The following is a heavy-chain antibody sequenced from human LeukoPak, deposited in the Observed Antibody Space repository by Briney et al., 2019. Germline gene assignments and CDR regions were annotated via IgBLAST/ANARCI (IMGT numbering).Heavy chain of an antibody. Sequence: PGGSLRLSCAASGFTFSSYAMSWVRQAPGKGLEWVSAISGSGGSTYYADSVKGRFTISRDNSKNTLYLQMNSPRAEDTAVYYCAKESGGYSRVSYFDYWGQGTLVTVSS. CDR2: ISGSGGST. J-gene: IGHJ4*02. CDR3: AKESGGYSRVSYFDY. CDR1: GFTFSSYA. V-gene: IGHV3-23*01. D-gene: IGHD3-22*01.